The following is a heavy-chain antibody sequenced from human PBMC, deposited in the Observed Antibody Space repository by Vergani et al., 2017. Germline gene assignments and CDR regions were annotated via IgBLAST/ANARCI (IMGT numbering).Heavy chain of an antibody. J-gene: IGHJ4*02. CDR3: ARSRIYYGAGSPDY. D-gene: IGHD4/OR15-4a*01. CDR2: VSFRGDT. Sequence: QLHLQESGPGLVKPSETLSLTCTVSGASVNSYYWSWIRQPPGKGLEWMGYVSFRGDTLYDPSVKGRMTISLNTSSNQFSLYLTSVIAADTAVYYCARSRIYYGAGSPDYWGQGTLVTVSS. CDR1: GASVNSYY. V-gene: IGHV4-59*02.